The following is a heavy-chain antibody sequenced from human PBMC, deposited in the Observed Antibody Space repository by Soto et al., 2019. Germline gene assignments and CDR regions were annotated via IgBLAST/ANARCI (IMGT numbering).Heavy chain of an antibody. Sequence: QVQLVQSGAEVTKPGSSVKVSCKASGGTFSSYTISWVRQAPGQGLEWMGRIIPILGIANYAQKFQRRVTITADKSTSTAYMELSSLRSEDTAVYYCAREEYYYGSGAFFDYWGQGTLVTVSS. CDR1: GGTFSSYT. V-gene: IGHV1-69*08. D-gene: IGHD3-10*01. CDR3: AREEYYYGSGAFFDY. CDR2: IIPILGIA. J-gene: IGHJ4*02.